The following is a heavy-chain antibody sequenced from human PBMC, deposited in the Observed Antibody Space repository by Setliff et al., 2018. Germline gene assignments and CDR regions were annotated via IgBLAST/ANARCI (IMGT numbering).Heavy chain of an antibody. Sequence: GASVKVSCKASGYIFKSYGISWVRQAPGQGLEWMGWISSYNDVTNYAQRFQGRVTMTTDTSKSAAYMDLRGLRSDDTAVYYCAISTLSICSGGSCPNAFDVWGQGTMVTV. D-gene: IGHD2-15*01. J-gene: IGHJ3*01. V-gene: IGHV1-18*01. CDR2: ISSYNDVT. CDR3: AISTLSICSGGSCPNAFDV. CDR1: GYIFKSYG.